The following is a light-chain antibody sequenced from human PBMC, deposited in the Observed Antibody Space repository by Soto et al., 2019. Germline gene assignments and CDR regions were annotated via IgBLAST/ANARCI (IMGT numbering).Light chain of an antibody. Sequence: QPVLTQSPSASASLGASVKLTCTLSSEHSSYAIAWHQQQPEKGPRYLMKLNSDGSHSRGDGIPDRFSGSSSGAERYLTISSLQSEDEADYYCQTWGTGIHVFGTGTKLTVL. V-gene: IGLV4-69*01. CDR3: QTWGTGIHV. J-gene: IGLJ1*01. CDR1: SEHSSYA. CDR2: LNSDGSH.